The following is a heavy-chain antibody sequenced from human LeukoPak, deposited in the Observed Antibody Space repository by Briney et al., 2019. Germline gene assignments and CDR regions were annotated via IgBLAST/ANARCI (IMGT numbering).Heavy chain of an antibody. CDR1: GFTFRSFG. V-gene: IGHV3-23*01. J-gene: IGHJ6*03. Sequence: GGSLRLSCAASGFTFRSFGMSWVRQAPGKGLEWVTGISGSGDSAYSADSVKGRFTISRDNAKNSLYLQMNSLRAEDTAVYYCATEITPYYYMDVWGKGTTVTVSS. D-gene: IGHD3-16*01. CDR3: ATEITPYYYMDV. CDR2: ISGSGDSA.